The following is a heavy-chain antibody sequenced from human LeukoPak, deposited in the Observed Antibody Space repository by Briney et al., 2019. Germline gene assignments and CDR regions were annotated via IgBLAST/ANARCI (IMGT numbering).Heavy chain of an antibody. J-gene: IGHJ5*02. CDR1: GYTLTELS. CDR3: ATLPPCSGGSCYANWFDP. D-gene: IGHD2-15*01. Sequence: ASVKVSCKVSGYTLTELSMHWVRQAPGKGLEWMGGFDPEDGKTIYAQKFQGRVTMTEDTSTDTAYMELSSLRSEDTAVYYCATLPPCSGGSCYANWFDPWGQGTLVTVSS. CDR2: FDPEDGKT. V-gene: IGHV1-24*01.